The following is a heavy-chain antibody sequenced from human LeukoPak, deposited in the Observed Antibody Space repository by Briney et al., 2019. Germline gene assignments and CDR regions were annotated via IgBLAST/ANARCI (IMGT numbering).Heavy chain of an antibody. V-gene: IGHV1-24*01. CDR3: ATPLTGTTRYRFKDDY. CDR1: GYTLTELS. Sequence: ASVKVSCKVSGYTLTELSMHWVRQAPGKGLEWMGGFDPEDGETIYAQKFQGRVTMTEDTSTDTAYMELSSLRSEDTAVYYCATPLTGTTRYRFKDDYWGQGTLVTVSS. D-gene: IGHD1-20*01. CDR2: FDPEDGET. J-gene: IGHJ4*02.